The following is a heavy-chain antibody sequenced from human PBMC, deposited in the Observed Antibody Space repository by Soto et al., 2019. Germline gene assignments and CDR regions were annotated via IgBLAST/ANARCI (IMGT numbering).Heavy chain of an antibody. CDR3: ARWWSGGRQGFDL. V-gene: IGHV4-31*03. J-gene: IGHJ5*02. CDR1: GGSISSVDYY. D-gene: IGHD3-3*01. Sequence: QVQLQESGPGLVKPSQTLSLTCTVSGGSISSVDYYWRWIRQHPGKGLEWIGYIYYSGSTYYNPSLKSRVTISVDTSKNKFSLKLSSVTAADTAVYYCARWWSGGRQGFDLWGQGTLVTVSS. CDR2: IYYSGST.